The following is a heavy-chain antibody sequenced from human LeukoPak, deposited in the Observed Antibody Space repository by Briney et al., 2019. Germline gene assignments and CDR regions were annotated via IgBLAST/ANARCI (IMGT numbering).Heavy chain of an antibody. CDR1: GYTFTGYY. J-gene: IGHJ4*02. V-gene: IGHV1-2*02. CDR3: ARGEITSGGVIVVFDY. Sequence: GASVKVSCKASGYTFTGYYMHWVRQAPGQGLEWMGWINPNSGGTNYAQKLHGRVTMTRDTSISTAYMELSRLRSDDTAVYYCARGEITSGGVIVVFDYWGQGTLVTVSS. D-gene: IGHD3-16*02. CDR2: INPNSGGT.